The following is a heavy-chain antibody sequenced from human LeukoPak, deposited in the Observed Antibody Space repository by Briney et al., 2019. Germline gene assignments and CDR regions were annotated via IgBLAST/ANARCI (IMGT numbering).Heavy chain of an antibody. J-gene: IGHJ4*02. D-gene: IGHD3-10*01. CDR3: ARENRKATMVRGVNIPIYFDY. CDR1: GYTFTSYY. Sequence: ASVTVSCKASGYTFTSYYMHWVRQAPGQGLEWMGIINPSGGSTSYAQKFQGRVTMTRDTSTSTVYMELSSLRSEDTAVYYCARENRKATMVRGVNIPIYFDYWGQGTLVTVSS. V-gene: IGHV1-46*03. CDR2: INPSGGST.